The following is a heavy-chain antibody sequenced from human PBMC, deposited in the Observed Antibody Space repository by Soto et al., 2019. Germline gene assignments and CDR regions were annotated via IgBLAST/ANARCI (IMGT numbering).Heavy chain of an antibody. D-gene: IGHD2-8*01. V-gene: IGHV3-23*01. CDR1: GFTFSRYG. CDR3: AKLRDFVVLPAGILDY. CDR2: ISGGGDTT. Sequence: PGGSLRLSCAASGFTFSRYGISWIRLSPGKGLEWVSVISGGGDTTYYSPSVKGRFTISRDDFRNTLYLQMNSLRTEDTAIYYCAKLRDFVVLPAGILDYWGPGTLVTVS. J-gene: IGHJ4*02.